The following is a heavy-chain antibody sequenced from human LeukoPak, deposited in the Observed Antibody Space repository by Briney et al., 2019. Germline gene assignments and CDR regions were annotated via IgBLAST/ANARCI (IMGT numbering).Heavy chain of an antibody. D-gene: IGHD2-2*01. CDR1: GGSISSGGYY. V-gene: IGHV4-31*03. CDR2: IYYSGST. J-gene: IGHJ5*02. CDR3: ARADIVVVPAAVNWFDP. Sequence: SETLSLTCTVSGGSISSGGYYWIWIRQHPGKGLEWIGYIYYSGSTYYNPSLKSRVTISVDTSKNQFSLKLSSVTAADTAVYYCARADIVVVPAAVNWFDPWGEGTLVTVSS.